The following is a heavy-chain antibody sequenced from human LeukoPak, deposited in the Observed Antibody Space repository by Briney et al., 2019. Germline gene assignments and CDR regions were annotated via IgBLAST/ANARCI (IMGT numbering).Heavy chain of an antibody. CDR2: INPNSGGT. Sequence: ASVKVSCKASGYTFTGYYMHWVRQAPGQGLEWMGWINPNSGGTNYAQKFQGRVTMTRDTSISTAYMELSRLRSDDTAVYYCARHGLGSSGYYFDYWGQGTLVTVSS. V-gene: IGHV1-2*02. CDR3: ARHGLGSSGYYFDY. J-gene: IGHJ4*02. CDR1: GYTFTGYY. D-gene: IGHD3-22*01.